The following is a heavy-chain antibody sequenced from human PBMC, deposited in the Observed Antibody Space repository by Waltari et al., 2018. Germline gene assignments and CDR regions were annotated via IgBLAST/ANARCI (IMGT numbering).Heavy chain of an antibody. CDR3: AILRDYYYGMDV. CDR1: GFTFSSYA. CDR2: ISYDGSNK. V-gene: IGHV3-30-3*01. J-gene: IGHJ6*02. Sequence: QVQLVESGGGVVQPGRSLRLSCAASGFTFSSYAMHWVRQAPGKGLEWVAVISYDGSNKYYADSVKGRFTISRDNSKNTLYLQMNSLRAEDTAVYYCAILRDYYYGMDVWGQGTTVTVSS.